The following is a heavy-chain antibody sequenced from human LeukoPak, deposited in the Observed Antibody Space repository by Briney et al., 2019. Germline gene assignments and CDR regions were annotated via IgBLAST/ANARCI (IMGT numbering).Heavy chain of an antibody. CDR3: ARGLGSWFKY. Sequence: GGSLRLSCATSGFTFSGYGMHWVRQAPGKGLEWVAVIWYDGSNIHYADSVQGRFTISRDSSKNTLYLQMNSLRAEDTGVYYCARGLGSWFKYWGQGTLVTVSS. J-gene: IGHJ4*02. CDR1: GFTFSGYG. CDR2: IWYDGSNI. V-gene: IGHV3-33*01. D-gene: IGHD6-13*01.